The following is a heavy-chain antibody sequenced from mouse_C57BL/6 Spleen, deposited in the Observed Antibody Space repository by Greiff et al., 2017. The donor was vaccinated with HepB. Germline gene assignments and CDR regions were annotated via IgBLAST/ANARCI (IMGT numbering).Heavy chain of an antibody. Sequence: VQLQQSGPELVKPGASVKISCKASGYAFSSSWMNWVKQRPGKGLEWIGRIYPGDGDTNYNGKFKGKATLTADKSSSTAYMQLSSLTSEDAAVYFCARGGGALWGQGTSVTVAS. CDR3: ARGGGAL. J-gene: IGHJ4*01. CDR2: IYPGDGDT. V-gene: IGHV1-82*01. CDR1: GYAFSSSW.